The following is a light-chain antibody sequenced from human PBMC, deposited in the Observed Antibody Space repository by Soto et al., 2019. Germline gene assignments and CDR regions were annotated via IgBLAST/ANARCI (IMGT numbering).Light chain of an antibody. CDR1: SSDVGGYNY. CDR3: SSYAVTNIFV. Sequence: QSVLTQPPSASGSPGQSVTISCTGTSSDVGGYNYVSWYQQHPGKAPKVIIYEVSKRPSGVPDRFSGSKSGSTASLTVSGLQADHEADYYCSSYAVTNIFVFGTGTKVTV. CDR2: EVS. V-gene: IGLV2-8*01. J-gene: IGLJ1*01.